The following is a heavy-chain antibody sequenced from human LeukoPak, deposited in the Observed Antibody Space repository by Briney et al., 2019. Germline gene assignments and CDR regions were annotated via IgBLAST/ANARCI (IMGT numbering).Heavy chain of an antibody. D-gene: IGHD1-26*01. V-gene: IGHV3-21*01. Sequence: GGSLRLSCAASGFTFSSYSMHWVRQAPGKGLEWVSSVSSSSSYIYYADSVKGRFTISRDNAKNSLYLQMNSLRAEDTAVYYCARDASGSYSIPYFDYWGQGTLVTVSS. CDR3: ARDASGSYSIPYFDY. J-gene: IGHJ4*02. CDR2: VSSSSSYI. CDR1: GFTFSSYS.